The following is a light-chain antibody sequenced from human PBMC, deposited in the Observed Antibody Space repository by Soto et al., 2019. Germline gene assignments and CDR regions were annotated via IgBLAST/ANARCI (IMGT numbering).Light chain of an antibody. CDR3: SSSTSTNTHV. CDR1: SSDVGGYNY. V-gene: IGLV2-14*01. J-gene: IGLJ2*01. Sequence: QSVLTQPASVSGSPGQSITISCTITSSDVGGYNYVSWYQQHPGKAPELMIYDVSNRPSGGSNRFSGSKSGNTASLTISGLQAEDEADYYCSSSTSTNTHVFGGGTKLTVL. CDR2: DVS.